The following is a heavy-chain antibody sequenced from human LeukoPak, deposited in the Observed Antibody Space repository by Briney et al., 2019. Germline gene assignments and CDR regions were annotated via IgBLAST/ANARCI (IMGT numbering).Heavy chain of an antibody. V-gene: IGHV3-30*04. Sequence: PGGSLRLSCAASGFTFSSYAMHWVRQAPGKGLEWVAVISYDGSNKYYADSVKGRFTISRDNPKNTLYLQMNSLRAEDTAVYYCAREHYKYYFDYWGQGTLVTVSS. D-gene: IGHD4-11*01. CDR3: AREHYKYYFDY. CDR2: ISYDGSNK. J-gene: IGHJ4*02. CDR1: GFTFSSYA.